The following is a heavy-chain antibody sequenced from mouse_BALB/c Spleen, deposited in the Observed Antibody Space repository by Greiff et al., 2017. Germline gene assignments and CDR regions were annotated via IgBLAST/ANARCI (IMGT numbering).Heavy chain of an antibody. CDR2: ILPGSGST. CDR3: ARIGSSYRGAMDY. CDR1: GYTFSSYW. J-gene: IGHJ4*01. D-gene: IGHD1-1*01. Sequence: QVQLQQSGAELMKPGASVKISCKATGYTFSSYWIEWVKQRPGHGLEWIGEILPGSGSTNYNEKFKGKATFTADTSSNTAYMQLSSLTSEDSAVYYCARIGSSYRGAMDYWGQGTSGTVSS. V-gene: IGHV1-9*01.